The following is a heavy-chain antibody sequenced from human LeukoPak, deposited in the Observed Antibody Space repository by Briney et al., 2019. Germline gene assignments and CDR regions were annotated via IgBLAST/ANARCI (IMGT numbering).Heavy chain of an antibody. V-gene: IGHV3-15*01. Sequence: GGSLRLSCAASGFTFSNAWMSWVRQAPGKGLEWVGRIKSKTDGGTTDYAAPVKGRFTISRDDSKNTLYLQMNSPKTEDTAVYYCTSSASWRESEFWGQGTLVTVSS. CDR3: TSSASWRESEF. D-gene: IGHD3-10*01. J-gene: IGHJ4*02. CDR1: GFTFSNAW. CDR2: IKSKTDGGTT.